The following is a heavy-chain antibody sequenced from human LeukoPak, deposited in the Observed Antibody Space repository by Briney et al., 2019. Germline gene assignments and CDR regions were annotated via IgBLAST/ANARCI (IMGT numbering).Heavy chain of an antibody. CDR1: GFTFSSYS. V-gene: IGHV3-7*01. J-gene: IGHJ3*02. D-gene: IGHD3-16*02. CDR2: IKHDGGEK. CDR3: ARVLSRAFDI. Sequence: AGGSLRLSCAASGFTFSSYSMNWVRQAPEKGLEWVATIKHDGGEKYYVDSVKGRFTISRDNAKNSLYLQMNSLRAEDTAVYYCARVLSRAFDIWGQGTMVTVSS.